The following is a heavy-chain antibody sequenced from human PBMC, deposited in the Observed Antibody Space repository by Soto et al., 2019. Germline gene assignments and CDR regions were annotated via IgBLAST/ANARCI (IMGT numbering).Heavy chain of an antibody. CDR1: GFTFSSYA. D-gene: IGHD3-3*01. V-gene: IGHV3-30-3*01. CDR2: ISYDGSNK. Sequence: QVQLVESGGGVVQPGRSLRLSCAASGFTFSSYAMHWVRQAPGKGLEWVAVISYDGSNKYYADSVKGRLTICRDNSKNTLYLQMHSLRAEDTAVYYCARERYFWSGTIDYWGQGTLVTVSS. CDR3: ARERYFWSGTIDY. J-gene: IGHJ4*02.